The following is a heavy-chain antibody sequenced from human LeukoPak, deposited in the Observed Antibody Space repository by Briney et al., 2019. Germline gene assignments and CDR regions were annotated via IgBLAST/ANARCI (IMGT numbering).Heavy chain of an antibody. CDR1: GGSISSGSYY. D-gene: IGHD3-9*01. V-gene: IGHV4-61*02. CDR2: IYTSGSA. CDR3: ARGHYDNSRYFDL. J-gene: IGHJ2*01. Sequence: SETLSLTCTVSGGSISSGSYYWSWIRQPAGKGLEWIGRIYTSGSANYNPSLRSRVTISVDTSKNQFSLKLSSVTAADTAVYYCARGHYDNSRYFDLWGRGTLVTVSS.